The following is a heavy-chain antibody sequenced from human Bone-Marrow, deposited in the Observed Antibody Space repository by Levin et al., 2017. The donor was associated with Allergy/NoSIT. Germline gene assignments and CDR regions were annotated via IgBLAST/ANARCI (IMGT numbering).Heavy chain of an antibody. J-gene: IGHJ4*02. D-gene: IGHD3-22*01. Sequence: NPSETLSLTCAVSGGSISSSNWWSWVRQPPGKGLEWIGEIYHSGSTNYNPSLKSRVTISVDKSKNQFSLKLSSVTAADTAVYYCARERYYDPYYFDYWGQGTLVTVSS. CDR1: GGSISSSNW. CDR3: ARERYYDPYYFDY. CDR2: IYHSGST. V-gene: IGHV4-4*02.